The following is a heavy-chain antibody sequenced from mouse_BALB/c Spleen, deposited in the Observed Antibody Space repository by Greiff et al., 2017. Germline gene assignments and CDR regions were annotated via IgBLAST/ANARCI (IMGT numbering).Heavy chain of an antibody. CDR1: GYTFTDYE. Sequence: QVHVKQSGAELVRPGASVTLSCKASGYTFTDYEMHWVKQTPVHGLEWIGAIDPETGGTAYNQKFKGKATLTADKSSSTAYMELRSLTSEDSAVYYCTREDSPNYYGRDYWGQGTTLTVSS. D-gene: IGHD1-1*01. J-gene: IGHJ2*01. V-gene: IGHV1-15*01. CDR2: IDPETGGT. CDR3: TREDSPNYYGRDY.